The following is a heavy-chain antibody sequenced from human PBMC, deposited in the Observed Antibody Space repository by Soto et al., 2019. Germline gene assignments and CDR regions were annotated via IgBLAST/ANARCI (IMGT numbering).Heavy chain of an antibody. V-gene: IGHV4-31*11. CDR3: TREFGGGICSGGSCYSDS. J-gene: IGHJ4*02. CDR1: GVSINNVGNY. CDR2: ISYSGNT. D-gene: IGHD2-15*01. Sequence: PSETLSLTCGVSGVSINNVGNYWSWIRQHPGKGLEWIGYISYSGNTDYSPSLRSRLKISLDTSTNQFSLELTSVTAADTAVYYCTREFGGGICSGGSCYSDSWGQGTLVTVSS.